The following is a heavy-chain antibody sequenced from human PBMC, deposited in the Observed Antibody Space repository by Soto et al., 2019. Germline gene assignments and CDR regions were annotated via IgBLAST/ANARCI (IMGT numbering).Heavy chain of an antibody. D-gene: IGHD3-10*01. V-gene: IGHV4-31*03. CDR1: GGSISSGGYY. J-gene: IGHJ4*02. CDR2: IYYSGST. Sequence: SETLSLTCTVSGGSISSGGYYWSWIRQHPGKGLEWIGYIYYSGSTYYNPSLKSRVTISVDTSKNQFSLKLSSVTAADTAVYYCARGNLVRGVPDDGMNYFDYWGQGTLVTVSS. CDR3: ARGNLVRGVPDDGMNYFDY.